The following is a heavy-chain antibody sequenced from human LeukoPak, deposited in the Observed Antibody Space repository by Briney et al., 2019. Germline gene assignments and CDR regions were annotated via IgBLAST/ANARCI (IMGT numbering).Heavy chain of an antibody. V-gene: IGHV3-64*01. J-gene: IGHJ4*02. CDR2: ISSNGGST. CDR1: GFTFSSYA. Sequence: GGSLRLSCAASGFTFSSYAMHWVRQAPGKGLEYVSAISSNGGSTYYANSVKGRFTISRDNSKNTLYLQMGSLRAEDMAVYYCARAVRDIVVVPAASGFDDYWGQGTLVTVSS. CDR3: ARAVRDIVVVPAASGFDDY. D-gene: IGHD2-2*01.